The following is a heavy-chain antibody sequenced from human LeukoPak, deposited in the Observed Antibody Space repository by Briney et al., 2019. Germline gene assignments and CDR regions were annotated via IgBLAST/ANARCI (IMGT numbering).Heavy chain of an antibody. CDR3: ARANFLYCSSTTCLFDY. CDR1: GYTFTDYY. D-gene: IGHD2-2*01. Sequence: ASVKVSCKASGYTFTDYYMHWVRQEPGQGFEWMGWINPNDGDTNYAQKFQGRVTMTRDTSISTAHMEVSRLRSDDTAVYYCARANFLYCSSTTCLFDYWGQGTLVTVSS. CDR2: INPNDGDT. J-gene: IGHJ4*02. V-gene: IGHV1-2*02.